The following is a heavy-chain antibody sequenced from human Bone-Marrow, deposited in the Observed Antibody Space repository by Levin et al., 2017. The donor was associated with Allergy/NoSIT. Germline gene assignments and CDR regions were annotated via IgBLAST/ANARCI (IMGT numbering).Heavy chain of an antibody. D-gene: IGHD1-26*01. CDR1: GDSVSSDAYF. J-gene: IGHJ3*02. Sequence: SQTLSLTCTVSGDSVSSDAYFWSWIRQPPGKGLEWIAYIYYTGRARYNASLQSRVTISLHTSMNQFSLRLNSVTAADTAMYYCARRESGSSDAFDIWGQGTMVVVSS. CDR2: IYYTGRA. CDR3: ARRESGSSDAFDI. V-gene: IGHV4-61*08.